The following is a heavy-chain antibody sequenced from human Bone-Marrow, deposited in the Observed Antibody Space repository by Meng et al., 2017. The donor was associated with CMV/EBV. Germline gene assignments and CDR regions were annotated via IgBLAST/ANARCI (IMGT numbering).Heavy chain of an antibody. CDR3: ARGRGWELDF. CDR2: INHSGST. D-gene: IGHD1-26*01. J-gene: IGHJ4*02. Sequence: SETLSLTCAVYGGSFSGYYWSWIRQPPGKGLEWIGEINHSGSTNYNPSLKSRVTISVDTSKNQFSLTLSSVTAADTAVYYCARGRGWELDFWGQGTLVTVSS. CDR1: GGSFSGYY. V-gene: IGHV4-34*01.